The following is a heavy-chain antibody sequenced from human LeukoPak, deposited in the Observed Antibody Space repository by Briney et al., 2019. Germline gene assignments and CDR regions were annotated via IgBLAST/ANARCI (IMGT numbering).Heavy chain of an antibody. D-gene: IGHD4-17*01. J-gene: IGHJ4*02. CDR1: GYTFSNYG. V-gene: IGHV1-18*01. CDR3: AREASVTKDFDY. CDR2: ISAYNGNT. Sequence: PGASVKVSCKTSGYTFSNYGISWVRQAPGQGLEWMGWISAYNGNTNYAQKLRGRVTMTTDTSTSTAYMELRSLRSDDTAVYYCAREASVTKDFDYWGQGTLVTVSS.